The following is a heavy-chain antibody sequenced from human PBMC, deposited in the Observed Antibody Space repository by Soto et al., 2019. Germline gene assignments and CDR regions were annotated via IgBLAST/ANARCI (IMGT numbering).Heavy chain of an antibody. V-gene: IGHV4-31*03. D-gene: IGHD3-9*01. CDR1: GGSISSGGYY. Sequence: PSETLSLTCTVSGGSISSGGYYWSWIRQHPGKGLEWIGYIYYSGSTYYNPSLKSRVTISVDTSKNQFSLKLSSVTAADTAVYYCARAKELRYFDWLLGFDPWGQGTLVTVSS. J-gene: IGHJ5*02. CDR2: IYYSGST. CDR3: ARAKELRYFDWLLGFDP.